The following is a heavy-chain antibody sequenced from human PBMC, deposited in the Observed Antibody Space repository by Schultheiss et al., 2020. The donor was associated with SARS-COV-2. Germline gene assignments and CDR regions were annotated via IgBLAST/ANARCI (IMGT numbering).Heavy chain of an antibody. CDR2: ISGSGGST. J-gene: IGHJ4*02. CDR1: GFTFSSYA. Sequence: GGSLRLSCAASGFTFSSYAMSWVRQAPGKGLEWVSAISGSGGSTYYADSVKGRFTISRDNSKNTLYLQMNSLRAEDTAVYYCARVQRLGDCYIDWGQGTLVTVSS. D-gene: IGHD2-21*02. V-gene: IGHV3-23*01. CDR3: ARVQRLGDCYID.